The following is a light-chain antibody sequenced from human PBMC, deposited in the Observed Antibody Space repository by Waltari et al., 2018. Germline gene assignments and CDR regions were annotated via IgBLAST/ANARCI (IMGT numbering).Light chain of an antibody. J-gene: IGLJ2*01. V-gene: IGLV2-23*01. CDR3: SSYTGSMK. CDR2: AGE. CDR1: SSDIGNYKV. Sequence: QSALTQPASVSGSPGQSITISCSGSSSDIGNYKVVSWYQHHPGEDPTLLIYAGEKRPPGVSNRFAGSNSGSTASLTISGLQAEDEADYYCSSYTGSMKFGGGTRLTVL.